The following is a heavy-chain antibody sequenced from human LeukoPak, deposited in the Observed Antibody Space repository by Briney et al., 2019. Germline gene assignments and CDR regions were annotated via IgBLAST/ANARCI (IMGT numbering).Heavy chain of an antibody. CDR3: ARQSVVVAATRHYYYGMDV. V-gene: IGHV4-59*08. CDR2: IYYSGST. CDR1: GGSISSYY. J-gene: IGHJ6*02. D-gene: IGHD2-15*01. Sequence: SETLSLTCTVSGGSISSYYWSWIRHPPGKGLEWIGFIYYSGSTNYNPSLRSRFPMSVDTSQNQFSLKLSSVTAADTAVYYCARQSVVVAATRHYYYGMDVWGQGTTVSVSS.